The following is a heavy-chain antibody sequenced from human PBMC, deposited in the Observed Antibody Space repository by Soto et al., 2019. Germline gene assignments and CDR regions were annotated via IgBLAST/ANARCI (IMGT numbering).Heavy chain of an antibody. CDR2: MNDFGRT. J-gene: IGHJ5*02. Sequence: QVQLQESGPGLVKSSETLSLTCTVSGASSSSYYWSWLRQPPGKGLEWIGYMNDFGRTIYNPSLKSRVNISFDTSKSQLALKLTSVIAADTAVYYCARSFCRDAVRCNWFDPWGQGTLVTVSS. CDR3: ARSFCRDAVRCNWFDP. D-gene: IGHD2-8*01. V-gene: IGHV4-59*01. CDR1: GASSSSYY.